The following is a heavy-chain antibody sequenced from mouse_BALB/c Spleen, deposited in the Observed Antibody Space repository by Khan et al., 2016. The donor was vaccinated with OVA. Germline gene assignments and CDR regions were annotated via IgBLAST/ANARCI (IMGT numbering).Heavy chain of an antibody. CDR3: ARLAYYYNSEGFAY. V-gene: IGHV5-6*01. Sequence: EVELVESGGDFVRPGGSLKLSCAASGFTFSTYGMSWVRQTPDKRLERVATINTGGAYTYYPDSVKGRFTISRDNAKNTLYLQLSSLKSEDTAIYYCARLAYYYNSEGFAYWGQGTLVTVSA. D-gene: IGHD1-1*01. J-gene: IGHJ3*01. CDR2: INTGGAYT. CDR1: GFTFSTYG.